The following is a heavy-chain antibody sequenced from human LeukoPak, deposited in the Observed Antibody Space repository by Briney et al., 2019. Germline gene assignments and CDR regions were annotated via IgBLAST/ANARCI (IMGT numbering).Heavy chain of an antibody. CDR3: AKDSSDYTHLDY. Sequence: GGSLRLSCAASGFTFSSFAMTWVRQAPGKGLEWVSGFDGNGPNTYYADSVKGRFTISRDNSKNTLYLQMNSLRAEDTAVYYCAKDSSDYTHLDYWGQGTLVTVSS. CDR1: GFTFSSFA. CDR2: FDGNGPNT. D-gene: IGHD6-19*01. J-gene: IGHJ4*02. V-gene: IGHV3-23*01.